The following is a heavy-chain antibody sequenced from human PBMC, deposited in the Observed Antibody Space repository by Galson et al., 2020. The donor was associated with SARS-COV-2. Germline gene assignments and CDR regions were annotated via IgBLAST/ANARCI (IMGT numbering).Heavy chain of an antibody. CDR3: ARESSGGWIDY. J-gene: IGHJ4*02. D-gene: IGHD6-19*01. V-gene: IGHV3-33*01. CDR1: GFTFSSYG. Sequence: GESLKISCAASGFTFSSYGMHWVRQAPGKGLEWVAVIWYDGSNKYYADSVKGRFTISRDNSKNTLYLQMNSLRAEDTAVYYCARESSGGWIDYWGQGTLVTVSS. CDR2: IWYDGSNK.